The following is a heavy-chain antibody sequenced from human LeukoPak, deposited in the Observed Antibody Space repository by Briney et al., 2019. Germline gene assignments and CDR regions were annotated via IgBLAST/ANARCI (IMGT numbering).Heavy chain of an antibody. Sequence: SETLSLTCTVSGGSISSYYWSWIRQPAGKGLEWIGRIYTSGSTNYNPSLKSRVTMSVDTSKTQFSLKLSSVTAADTAVYYCARIIVGATWKAFDVWGQGTMVTVSS. D-gene: IGHD1-26*01. CDR3: ARIIVGATWKAFDV. CDR2: IYTSGST. J-gene: IGHJ3*01. CDR1: GGSISSYY. V-gene: IGHV4-4*07.